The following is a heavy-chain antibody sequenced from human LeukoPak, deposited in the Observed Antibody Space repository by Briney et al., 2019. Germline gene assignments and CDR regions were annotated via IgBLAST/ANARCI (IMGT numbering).Heavy chain of an antibody. CDR3: ARDTRRQSSSGYYLMDAFDI. CDR2: IIPIFGTR. D-gene: IGHD3-22*01. V-gene: IGHV1-69*05. J-gene: IGHJ3*02. Sequence: SVKVSCKASGGTFRSYAISWVRQAPGQGLEWMGRIIPIFGTRNYAQKFQGRVTIITDESTSTAYMELSSLRSEDTAVYYCARDTRRQSSSGYYLMDAFDIWGQGTMVTVPS. CDR1: GGTFRSYA.